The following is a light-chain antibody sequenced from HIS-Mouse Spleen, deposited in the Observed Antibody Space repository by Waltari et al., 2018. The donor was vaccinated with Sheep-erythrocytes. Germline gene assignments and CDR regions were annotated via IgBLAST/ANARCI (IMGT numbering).Light chain of an antibody. CDR2: KDS. CDR3: QSADSSGTSHVV. J-gene: IGLJ2*01. V-gene: IGLV3-25*03. CDR1: ALPKQY. Sequence: SYELTQPTSVSVSPGQTARSTCSGDALPKQYAYGYQQKPGQAPVLVIYKDSERPSGIPERFSGSSSGTTVTLTISGVQAEDEADHYCQSADSSGTSHVVFGGGTKLTVL.